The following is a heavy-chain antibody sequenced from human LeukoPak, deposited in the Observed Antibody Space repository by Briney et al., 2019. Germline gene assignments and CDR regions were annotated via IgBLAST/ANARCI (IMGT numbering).Heavy chain of an antibody. V-gene: IGHV3-7*01. CDR2: IKQDGSEK. D-gene: IGHD1-26*01. CDR3: ARGGSYYYDLNYFDY. Sequence: GGSLRLSCAASGFTVSSNYMSWVRQAPGKGLEWVANIKQDGSEKYYVDSVKGRFTISRDNAKNSLYLQMNSLRAEDTAVYYCARGGSYYYDLNYFDYWGQGTLVTVSS. CDR1: GFTVSSNY. J-gene: IGHJ4*02.